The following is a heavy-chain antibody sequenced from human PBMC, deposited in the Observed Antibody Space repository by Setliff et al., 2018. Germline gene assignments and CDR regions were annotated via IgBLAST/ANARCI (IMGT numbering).Heavy chain of an antibody. CDR2: ISANAVSS. CDR1: GFTFGDYA. CDR3: ARDRGGTNPWFDF. Sequence: QPGGSLRLSCVTSGFTFGDYAMHWVRQVPGKGLEWVSGISANAVSSDSADSMKGRFTISRDKSKNTLYLHLSSLRVEDTATYYCARDRGGTNPWFDFWGQGTQVTVSS. V-gene: IGHV3-23*01. J-gene: IGHJ5*01. D-gene: IGHD3-10*01.